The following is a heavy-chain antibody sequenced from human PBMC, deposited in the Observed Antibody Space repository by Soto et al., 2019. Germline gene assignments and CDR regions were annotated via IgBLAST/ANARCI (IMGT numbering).Heavy chain of an antibody. V-gene: IGHV3-7*03. CDR2: INQDGSER. Sequence: PGGSLRLSCAASGFTFSSYWLSWVRQAPGKGLEWVANINQDGSERYYVDSVRGRFTISRDNVENSLYLQLNSLRPEDTAVYYCAVYGYGVSAAAYWGQGTLVTVSS. CDR3: AVYGYGVSAAAY. CDR1: GFTFSSYW. D-gene: IGHD4-17*01. J-gene: IGHJ4*02.